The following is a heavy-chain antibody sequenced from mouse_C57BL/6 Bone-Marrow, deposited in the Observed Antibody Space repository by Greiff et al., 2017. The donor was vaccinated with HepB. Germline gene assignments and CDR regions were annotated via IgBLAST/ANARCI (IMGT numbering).Heavy chain of an antibody. CDR3: ARRDGYDPYYYAMDY. J-gene: IGHJ4*01. D-gene: IGHD2-2*01. CDR1: GYAFSSSW. CDR2: IYPGDGDT. Sequence: QVQLQQSGPELVKPGASVKISCKASGYAFSSSWMNWVKQRPGKGLEWIGRIYPGDGDTNYNGKFKGKATLTADKSSSTAYMQLSSLTSEDSAVYFCARRDGYDPYYYAMDYWGQGTSVTVSS. V-gene: IGHV1-82*01.